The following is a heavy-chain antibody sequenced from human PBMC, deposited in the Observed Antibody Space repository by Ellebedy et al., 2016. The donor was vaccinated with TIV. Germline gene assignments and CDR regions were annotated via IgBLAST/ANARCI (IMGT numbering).Heavy chain of an antibody. V-gene: IGHV4-34*01. CDR1: GGSISGYY. Sequence: MPSETLSLTCAVYGGSISGYYWSRGRQRPGKGREGVGEINHSGRNNYNPSLKSPVTISLDTSKSQFSLTLSSVTAADTAVYYCAGGKVLMTSVTTGYYYGMDVWGQGTTVTVSS. D-gene: IGHD4-17*01. CDR3: AGGKVLMTSVTTGYYYGMDV. J-gene: IGHJ6*02. CDR2: INHSGRN.